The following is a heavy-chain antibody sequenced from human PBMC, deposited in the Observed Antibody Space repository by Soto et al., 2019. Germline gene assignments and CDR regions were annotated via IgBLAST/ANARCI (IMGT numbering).Heavy chain of an antibody. D-gene: IGHD2-2*01. V-gene: IGHV4-34*01. J-gene: IGHJ3*02. Sequence: QVQLQQWGAGLLKPSETLSLTCAVYGGSFSDFYWNFIRQPPGKGLEWIGEINHSGSTNYSPSLKSRVIISVDTSKEQLSLKLRSVPAADTAVYSCASGPRAVWVVPTAQRDVFDIWGQGTVVTVSS. CDR1: GGSFSDFY. CDR3: ASGPRAVWVVPTAQRDVFDI. CDR2: INHSGST.